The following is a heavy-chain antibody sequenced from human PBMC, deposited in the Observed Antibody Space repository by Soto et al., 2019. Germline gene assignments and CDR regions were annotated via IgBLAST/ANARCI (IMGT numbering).Heavy chain of an antibody. J-gene: IGHJ2*01. V-gene: IGHV4-30-4*01. CDR2: IFDSGST. Sequence: SETLSLTCTVSGGSISSGVHSWSLIRQPPGKGLEWIGHIFDSGSTYYNPSLKSRLTISVDTSKNQFSLRLSSVTAADTAVYYCAREIMPLTNDWYFVLWGRGTLVTVSS. CDR1: GGSISSGVHS. D-gene: IGHD2-8*01. CDR3: AREIMPLTNDWYFVL.